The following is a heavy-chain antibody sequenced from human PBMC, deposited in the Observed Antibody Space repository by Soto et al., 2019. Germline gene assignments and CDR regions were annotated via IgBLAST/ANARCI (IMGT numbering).Heavy chain of an antibody. CDR1: GFTFRSYT. CDR2: ISSSSTYI. J-gene: IGHJ3*02. Sequence: EVQLEESGGGLVKPGGSLRLSCAASGFTFRSYTMNWVRQAPGKGLEWVSSISSSSTYIYYADSVKGRFTISRDNTKNSLYLQMNSLRAEDTAVYYCAGDANWNDVRDAFDIWGQGTMGTVSS. D-gene: IGHD1-1*01. CDR3: AGDANWNDVRDAFDI. V-gene: IGHV3-21*01.